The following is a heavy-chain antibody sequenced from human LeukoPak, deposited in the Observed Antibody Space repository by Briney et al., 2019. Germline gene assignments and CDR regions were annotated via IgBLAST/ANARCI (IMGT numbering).Heavy chain of an antibody. J-gene: IGHJ4*02. CDR1: GFIFSTYS. CDR2: ISDSGAM. Sequence: GGSLRLSCAASGFIFSTYSMKWVRQAPGKGLEWVSYISDSGAMYYADSVRGRFTISRENAQNSLFLQMNSLRAEDTAVYYCAKDYDSSGYYYFPPGYWGQGTLVTVSS. CDR3: AKDYDSSGYYYFPPGY. D-gene: IGHD3-22*01. V-gene: IGHV3-48*01.